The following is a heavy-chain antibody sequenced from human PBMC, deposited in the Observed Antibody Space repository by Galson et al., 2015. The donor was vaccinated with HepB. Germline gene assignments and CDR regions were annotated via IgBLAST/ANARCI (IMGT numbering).Heavy chain of an antibody. V-gene: IGHV3-30*18. J-gene: IGHJ4*02. CDR2: ISYDESNK. Sequence: SPRLSCAASGFTFSSYGMHWVRQAPGKGLEWVAVISYDESNKYYADSVKGRFTISRDNSKNTLYLQMNSLRADDTAVYYCAKEMLGEVVITPPGDYWGQGTLVTVSS. CDR3: AKEMLGEVVITPPGDY. CDR1: GFTFSSYG. D-gene: IGHD3-22*01.